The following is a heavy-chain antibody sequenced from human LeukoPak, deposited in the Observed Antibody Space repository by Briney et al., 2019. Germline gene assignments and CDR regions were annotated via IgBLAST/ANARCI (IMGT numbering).Heavy chain of an antibody. CDR1: GFTFSSYG. Sequence: PGGSLRLSCAASGFTFSSYGMHWVRQAPGKGLEWVAVISYDGSNKYYADSVKGRFTISRDNSENTLYLQMNSLRAEDTAVYYCAKTSLCSSTSCRYYGMDVWGQGTTAAVSS. D-gene: IGHD2-2*01. CDR2: ISYDGSNK. CDR3: AKTSLCSSTSCRYYGMDV. J-gene: IGHJ6*02. V-gene: IGHV3-30*18.